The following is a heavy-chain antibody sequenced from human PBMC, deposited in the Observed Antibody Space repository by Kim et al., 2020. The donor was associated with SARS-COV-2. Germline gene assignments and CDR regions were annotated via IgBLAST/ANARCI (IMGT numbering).Heavy chain of an antibody. V-gene: IGHV3-30-3*01. CDR2: ISYDGRNK. Sequence: GGSLRLSCAASGLSFGDSAMNWVRQAPGKGLEWLAVISYDGRNKDYADSVKGRFTISSDNSKRTLYQQMNSLRVEDTGVYYCARGNYLEAQRLSDYYNGMEVWGQGTTVTVS. CDR1: GLSFGDSA. J-gene: IGHJ6*02. CDR3: ARGNYLEAQRLSDYYNGMEV. D-gene: IGHD6-25*01.